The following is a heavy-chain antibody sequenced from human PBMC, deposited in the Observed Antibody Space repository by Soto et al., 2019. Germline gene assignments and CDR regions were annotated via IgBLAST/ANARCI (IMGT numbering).Heavy chain of an antibody. V-gene: IGHV1-24*01. CDR3: ATAHVQMATINLSNHAFDT. J-gene: IGHJ3*02. CDR2: FDPEDGET. CDR1: GYTLTELS. D-gene: IGHD5-12*01. Sequence: ASVKVSCKVSGYTLTELSMHWVRQAPGKGLEWMGGFDPEDGETIYAQKFQGRVTMTEDTSTDTAYMELSSLRSEDTAVYYCATAHVQMATINLSNHAFDTWGQGTMVT.